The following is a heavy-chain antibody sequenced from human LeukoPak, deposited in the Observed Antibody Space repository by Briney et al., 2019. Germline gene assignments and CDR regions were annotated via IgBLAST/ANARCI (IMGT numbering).Heavy chain of an antibody. CDR3: ASFRPSYDILTGYSYYFDY. Sequence: SETLSLTCTVSGGSISSYYWSWIRQPPGKGLEWIGYIYYSGSTNYNPSLKSQVTISVDTSKNQFSLKLSSVTAADTAVYYCASFRPSYDILTGYSYYFDYWGQGTLVTVSS. V-gene: IGHV4-59*01. CDR2: IYYSGST. J-gene: IGHJ4*02. D-gene: IGHD3-9*01. CDR1: GGSISSYY.